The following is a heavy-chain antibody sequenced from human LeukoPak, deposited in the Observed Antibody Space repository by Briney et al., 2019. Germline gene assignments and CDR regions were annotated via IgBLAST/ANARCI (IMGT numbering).Heavy chain of an antibody. CDR2: MYNSGST. D-gene: IGHD6-19*01. Sequence: SQTLSLTSTVSGGSITSSSYYWGWIRQPPGKGLEWTEYMYNSGSTNYKRSLKSRVTIVVDTCKNRSSLKVSSVNAADTAVYYCARSVAGTINYYWGQGTLVTVSS. V-gene: IGHV4-61*05. CDR1: GGSITSSSYY. J-gene: IGHJ4*02. CDR3: ARSVAGTINYY.